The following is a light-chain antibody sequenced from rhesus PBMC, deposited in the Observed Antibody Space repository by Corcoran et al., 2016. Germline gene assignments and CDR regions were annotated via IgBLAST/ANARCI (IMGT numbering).Light chain of an antibody. CDR3: LQLSNWPYS. J-gene: IGKJ2*01. Sequence: EIVMTQSPATLSLSPGERATLSCRASQSVGSSLAWYQQKPGQAPRLLIYGASSRATGSPDRCSGSGSGTDFTLTISSLEPEDVAVYYCLQLSNWPYSFGQGTKVEIK. CDR1: QSVGSS. CDR2: GAS. V-gene: IGKV3-24*04.